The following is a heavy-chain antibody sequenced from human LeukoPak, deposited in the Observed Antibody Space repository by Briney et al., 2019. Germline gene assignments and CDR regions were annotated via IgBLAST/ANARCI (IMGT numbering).Heavy chain of an antibody. Sequence: SETLSLTCAVYGGSFSGYYWSWIRQPPGKGLEWIGEITHSGSTNCNPSLKSRVTISVDTSKNQFSLKLSSVTAADTAVYYCARVRRWLYSSSAYYYYGMDVWGQGTTVTVSS. J-gene: IGHJ6*02. V-gene: IGHV4-34*01. D-gene: IGHD6-6*01. CDR3: ARVRRWLYSSSAYYYYGMDV. CDR2: ITHSGST. CDR1: GGSFSGYY.